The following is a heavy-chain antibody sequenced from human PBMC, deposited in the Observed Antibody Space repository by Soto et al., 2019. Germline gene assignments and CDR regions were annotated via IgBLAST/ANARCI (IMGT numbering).Heavy chain of an antibody. Sequence: GGSLRLSCAASGFTFSSYAMSWVRQAPGKGLEWVSAISGSGGSTYYADSVKGRFTISRDNSKHTLYLQMNSLRAEDTAVYYCAKCRRGSGWYSDYFDYWGQGTLVTVSS. D-gene: IGHD6-19*01. CDR3: AKCRRGSGWYSDYFDY. V-gene: IGHV3-23*01. CDR1: GFTFSSYA. CDR2: ISGSGGST. J-gene: IGHJ4*02.